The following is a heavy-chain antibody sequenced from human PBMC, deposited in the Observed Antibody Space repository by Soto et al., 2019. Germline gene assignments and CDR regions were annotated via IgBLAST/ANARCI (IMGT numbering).Heavy chain of an antibody. J-gene: IGHJ4*02. D-gene: IGHD1-26*01. V-gene: IGHV3-30*04. Sequence: QVQLVESGGGVVQPGRSLRLSCAASGFTFSSYAMHWVRQAPGKGLEWVAVISYDGSNKYYADSVKGRFTISRDNSKNTLYLQMNSLRAEDTAVYYCAKGKIVGATHFDYWGQGTLVTVSS. CDR1: GFTFSSYA. CDR2: ISYDGSNK. CDR3: AKGKIVGATHFDY.